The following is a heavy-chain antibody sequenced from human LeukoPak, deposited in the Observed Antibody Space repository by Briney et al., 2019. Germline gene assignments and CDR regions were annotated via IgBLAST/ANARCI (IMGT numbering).Heavy chain of an antibody. J-gene: IGHJ4*02. Sequence: PSETLSLTCTVSGGAVSSSFYYWGWIRQPPGKGLEWIGSLYYSVSTHYNPSLKSRVTMSVDTSKNRFSLKLSSVTAADTAVYFCASAATFSVDYWGQGTLVTVPS. D-gene: IGHD2-15*01. CDR3: ASAATFSVDY. CDR2: LYYSVST. V-gene: IGHV4-39*01. CDR1: GGAVSSSFYY.